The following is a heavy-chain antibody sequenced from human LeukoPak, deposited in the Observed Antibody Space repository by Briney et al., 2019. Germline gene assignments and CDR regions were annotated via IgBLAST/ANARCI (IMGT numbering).Heavy chain of an antibody. D-gene: IGHD2-2*01. V-gene: IGHV3-23*01. Sequence: GGSLRLSCAASGFTFSSYAMSWVRQAPGKGLEWVSAISGSGGSTYYADFVKGRFTISRDNSKNTLYLQMNSLRAEDTAVYYCAKTTVIVVVPAANDYWGQGTLVTVSS. CDR1: GFTFSSYA. J-gene: IGHJ4*02. CDR2: ISGSGGST. CDR3: AKTTVIVVVPAANDY.